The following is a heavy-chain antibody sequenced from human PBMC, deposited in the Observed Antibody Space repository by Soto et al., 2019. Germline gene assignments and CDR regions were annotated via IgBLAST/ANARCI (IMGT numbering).Heavy chain of an antibody. CDR1: GFTFSNYG. Sequence: PGGSLILSCAASGFTFSNYGMHWVRQAPGKGLEWVAFISYDGSNKYYADSVKGRFTISRDNSKNTLYLQMNSLRAEDTAVYYCARGWLRDTAMVTSSYYYYGMDVWGQGTAVTVSS. J-gene: IGHJ6*02. D-gene: IGHD5-18*01. CDR3: ARGWLRDTAMVTSSYYYYGMDV. CDR2: ISYDGSNK. V-gene: IGHV3-30*03.